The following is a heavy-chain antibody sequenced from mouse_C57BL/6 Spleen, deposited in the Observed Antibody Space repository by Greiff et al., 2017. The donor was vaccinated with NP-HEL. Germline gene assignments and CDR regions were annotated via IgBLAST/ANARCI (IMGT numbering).Heavy chain of an antibody. Sequence: VQLQQPGAELVRPGSSVKLSCKASGYTFTSYWMDWVKQRPGQGLEWIGNIYPSDSETHYNQKFKDKATLTVDKSSSTAYMQLSSLTSEDSAVYYCARKDYDEDDAMDYWGQGTSVTVSS. D-gene: IGHD2-4*01. CDR3: ARKDYDEDDAMDY. CDR1: GYTFTSYW. V-gene: IGHV1-61*01. CDR2: IYPSDSET. J-gene: IGHJ4*01.